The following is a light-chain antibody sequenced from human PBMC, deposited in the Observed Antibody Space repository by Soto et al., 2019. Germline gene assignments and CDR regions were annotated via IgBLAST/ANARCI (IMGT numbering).Light chain of an antibody. CDR2: RAT. V-gene: IGKV1-5*03. J-gene: IGKJ4*01. CDR3: QQYGDGVT. Sequence: DIQMTQSPSTLSASAGDRVTITCRASLEIGNWLAWYQQKPDKAPNLVIYRATTLKSGVPSRFSGSGYGTDFTLTITSLQPDDSATYYCQQYGDGVTFGGGTKVEI. CDR1: LEIGNW.